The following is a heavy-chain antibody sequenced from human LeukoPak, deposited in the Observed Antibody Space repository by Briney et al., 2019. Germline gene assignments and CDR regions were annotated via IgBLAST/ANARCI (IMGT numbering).Heavy chain of an antibody. Sequence: GRSLRLSCAASGFTFSSYGMNWVRQAPGKGLEWVAGITYDGSNGYYADSVKGRFSISRDNSKNTVYLQMNSLRAEDTAVYYCARDLGKIGGNSSPFDYWGQGTLVTVSS. D-gene: IGHD4-23*01. CDR2: ITYDGSNG. J-gene: IGHJ4*02. CDR1: GFTFSSYG. V-gene: IGHV3-30*03. CDR3: ARDLGKIGGNSSPFDY.